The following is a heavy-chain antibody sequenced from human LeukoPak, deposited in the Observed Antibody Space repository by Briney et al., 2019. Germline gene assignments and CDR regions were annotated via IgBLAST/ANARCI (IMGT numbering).Heavy chain of an antibody. D-gene: IGHD1-14*01. CDR2: INSDGSRT. Sequence: GGSLRLSCAASGFTFSNYWMHWVRQAPGKGLVWVSHINSDGSRTNYAASLKGRFTISRDNAKNTLYLQMNSLRAEDTAVYYCARQPDYWGQGTLVTVSS. CDR3: ARQPDY. CDR1: GFTFSNYW. J-gene: IGHJ4*02. V-gene: IGHV3-74*01.